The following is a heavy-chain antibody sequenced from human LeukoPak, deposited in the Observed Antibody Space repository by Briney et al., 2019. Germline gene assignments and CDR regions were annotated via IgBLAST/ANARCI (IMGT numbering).Heavy chain of an antibody. Sequence: GASVKVSCKASGGTFSSYAISWVRQAPGQGLEWMGRIIPILGIANYAQKFQGRVTITADKSTSTAYMELSSLRSEDTAVYYCASPIGSGRDGYNEKGYYYGMDVWGQGTTVTVSS. CDR3: ASPIGSGRDGYNEKGYYYGMDV. CDR2: IIPILGIA. V-gene: IGHV1-69*04. D-gene: IGHD5-24*01. J-gene: IGHJ6*02. CDR1: GGTFSSYA.